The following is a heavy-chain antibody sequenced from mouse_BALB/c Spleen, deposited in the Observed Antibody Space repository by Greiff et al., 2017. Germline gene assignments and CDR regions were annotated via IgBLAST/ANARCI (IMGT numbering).Heavy chain of an antibody. CDR1: GYAFTNYL. D-gene: IGHD2-1*01. Sequence: QVHVKQSGAELVRPGTSVKVSCKASGYAFTNYLIEWVKQRPGQGLEWIGVINPGSGGTNYNEKFKGKATLTADKSSSTAYMQLSSLTSDDSAVYFCARVNGNFPDYWGQGTTLTVSS. CDR2: INPGSGGT. V-gene: IGHV1-54*01. J-gene: IGHJ2*01. CDR3: ARVNGNFPDY.